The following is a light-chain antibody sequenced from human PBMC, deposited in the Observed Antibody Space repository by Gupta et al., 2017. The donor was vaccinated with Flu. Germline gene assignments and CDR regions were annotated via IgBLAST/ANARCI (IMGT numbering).Light chain of an antibody. CDR3: IQATHCTPYT. CDR2: NLS. CDR1: QSLSSSDGNTY. J-gene: IGKJ2*01. V-gene: IGKV2-30*01. Sequence: CRSRQSLSSSDGNTYCLWFHQRQAQSPPRLIYNLSTRHAAVLHNRIGSGSSTDFSPKISRGQADDIVTYYCIQATHCTPYTFGQGTKLEIK.